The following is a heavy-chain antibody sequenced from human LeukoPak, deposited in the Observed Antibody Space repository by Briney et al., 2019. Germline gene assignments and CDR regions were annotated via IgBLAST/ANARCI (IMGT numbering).Heavy chain of an antibody. Sequence: GGSLKLSCAASGFIFSGSAMHWVRQASGKGLEWVGRIRSKANSYATAYAASVKGRFTISRGDSKNTAYLQMNSLKTEDTAVYYCTRWWWDPRVGGYYYYMDVWGKGTTVTISS. J-gene: IGHJ6*03. CDR1: GFIFSGSA. CDR3: TRWWWDPRVGGYYYYMDV. D-gene: IGHD2-21*01. V-gene: IGHV3-73*01. CDR2: IRSKANSYAT.